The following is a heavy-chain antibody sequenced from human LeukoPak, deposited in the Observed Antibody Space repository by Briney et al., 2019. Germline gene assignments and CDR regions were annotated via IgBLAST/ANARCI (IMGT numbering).Heavy chain of an antibody. V-gene: IGHV3-23*01. J-gene: IGHJ5*02. CDR3: AKEPSYCTNGVCYSRVFDR. CDR2: ISGSGDGT. Sequence: GGSLRLSCAASGFTFSSYAMSWVRQAPGKGLEWVSAISGSGDGTYYADSVKGRFTISRDNSKDTLYLQMSGLRAEDTAVYYCAKEPSYCTNGVCYSRVFDRWGQGTLVTVSS. D-gene: IGHD2-8*01. CDR1: GFTFSSYA.